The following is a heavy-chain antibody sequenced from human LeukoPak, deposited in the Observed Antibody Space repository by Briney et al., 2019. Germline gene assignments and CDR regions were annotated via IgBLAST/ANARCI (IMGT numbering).Heavy chain of an antibody. J-gene: IGHJ4*02. D-gene: IGHD4-23*01. CDR2: IRYDGSNK. V-gene: IGHV3-30*02. CDR1: GFTFSSYG. Sequence: PGGSLRLSCAASGFTFSSYGMHWVRQAPGKGLEWVAFIRYDGSNKYYADSVKGRFTISRDNSKNTLYLQMNSLRAEDTAVYYCAKDLYGGIVALGYWGQGTLVTVSS. CDR3: AKDLYGGIVALGY.